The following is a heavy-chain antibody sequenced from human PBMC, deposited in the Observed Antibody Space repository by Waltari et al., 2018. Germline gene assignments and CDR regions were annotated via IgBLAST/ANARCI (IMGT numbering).Heavy chain of an antibody. CDR1: GGSISSGSYY. D-gene: IGHD6-13*01. CDR3: AREGYSSSWAYYYYGMDV. J-gene: IGHJ6*02. V-gene: IGHV4-61*02. CDR2: IYTSGST. Sequence: QVQLQESGPGLVKPSQTLSLTCTVAGGSISSGSYYWSWIRQPDGKGLEWIGRIYTSGSTNYNPSLKSRVTISVDTSKNQFSLKLSSVTAADTAVYYCAREGYSSSWAYYYYGMDVWGQGTTVTVSS.